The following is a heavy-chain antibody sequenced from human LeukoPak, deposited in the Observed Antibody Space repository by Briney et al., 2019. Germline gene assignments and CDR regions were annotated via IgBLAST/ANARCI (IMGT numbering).Heavy chain of an antibody. CDR2: IIPIFGTA. V-gene: IGHV1-69*05. CDR3: AREAAGTFYDY. D-gene: IGHD6-13*01. Sequence: ASVKVSCKASGGTFSSYAISWVRQAPGQGLEWMGGIIPIFGTANYAQKFQGRVTITTDESTSTAYMKLSSLRSEDTAVYYCAREAAGTFYDYWGQGTLVTVSS. J-gene: IGHJ4*02. CDR1: GGTFSSYA.